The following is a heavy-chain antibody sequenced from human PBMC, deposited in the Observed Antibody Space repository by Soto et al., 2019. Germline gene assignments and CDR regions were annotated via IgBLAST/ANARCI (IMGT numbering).Heavy chain of an antibody. Sequence: PGGSLRLSCAASGFTFSSYAMHWVRQAPGKGLEWGAVISYDGSNKYYADSVKGRFTISRDNSKNTLYLQMNSLRAEDTAVYYCARDKMGIAAAVDYYYGMDVWGQGTTVTVSS. CDR3: ARDKMGIAAAVDYYYGMDV. D-gene: IGHD6-13*01. CDR2: ISYDGSNK. J-gene: IGHJ6*02. CDR1: GFTFSSYA. V-gene: IGHV3-30-3*01.